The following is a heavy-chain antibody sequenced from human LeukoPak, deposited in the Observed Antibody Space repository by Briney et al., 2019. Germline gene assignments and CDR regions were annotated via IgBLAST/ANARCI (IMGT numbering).Heavy chain of an antibody. J-gene: IGHJ4*02. CDR3: ARDQSRVMVRGVPDN. Sequence: PGGSLRLSCAASGFTFSSYSMNWVRQAPGKGLEWVSSISSSSSYIYYADSVKGRFTISRDNAKNSLYLQMNSLRAEDTAVYYCARDQSRVMVRGVPDNWGQGTLVTVSS. CDR1: GFTFSSYS. V-gene: IGHV3-21*01. CDR2: ISSSSSYI. D-gene: IGHD3-10*01.